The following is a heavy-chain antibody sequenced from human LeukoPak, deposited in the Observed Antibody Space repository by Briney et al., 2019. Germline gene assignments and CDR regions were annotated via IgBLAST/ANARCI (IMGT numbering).Heavy chain of an antibody. Sequence: PGGSLRLSCAVTGFTVSSNYMCWVRQAPGKGLEWVSVIYSGGSTYYADSVKGRSTISRDNSKNTLYLQMNSLRAEDTAVYYCARFLGRMTISGVVPYGMDVWGQGTTVTVSS. CDR1: GFTVSSNY. V-gene: IGHV3-53*01. CDR2: IYSGGST. CDR3: ARFLGRMTISGVVPYGMDV. D-gene: IGHD3-3*01. J-gene: IGHJ6*02.